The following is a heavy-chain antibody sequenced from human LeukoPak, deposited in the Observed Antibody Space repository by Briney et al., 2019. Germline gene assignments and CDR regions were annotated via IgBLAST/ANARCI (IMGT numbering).Heavy chain of an antibody. D-gene: IGHD1-26*01. CDR1: GYMFIAYG. CDR3: ARVGRGSGSFYYFDY. V-gene: IGHV1-18*01. CDR2: ISAYNGNT. Sequence: ASVKVSCKASGYMFIAYGISWVRQAPGQGLEWIGWISAYNGNTNYAHKLQGRVTMTTDTSTSTAYMELRSLRSDDTAVYYCARVGRGSGSFYYFDYWGQGTPLTVSS. J-gene: IGHJ4*02.